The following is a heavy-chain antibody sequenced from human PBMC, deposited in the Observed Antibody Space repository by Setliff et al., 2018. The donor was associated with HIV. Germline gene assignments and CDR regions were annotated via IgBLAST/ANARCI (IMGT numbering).Heavy chain of an antibody. V-gene: IGHV1-46*01. Sequence: ASVKVSCKASGYTFTNYYIHWVRQAPGQGLEWMGIIDPSGGSTTYAQKFQGRVTMTRDTSTSTVYMELSSLRSEDTAVYYCARDAFDYTAYYYSYMDVWGKGTKVTVS. J-gene: IGHJ6*03. CDR2: IDPSGGST. CDR3: ARDAFDYTAYYYSYMDV. D-gene: IGHD4-4*01. CDR1: GYTFTNYY.